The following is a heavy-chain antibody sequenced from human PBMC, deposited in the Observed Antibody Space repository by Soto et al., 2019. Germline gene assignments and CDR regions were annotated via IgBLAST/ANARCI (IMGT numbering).Heavy chain of an antibody. Sequence: PSETLSLTCTVSGGSISSYYWSWIRQPPGKGLEWIGYIYYSGSTNYNPSLKSRVTISVDTSKNQFSLKLSSVTAADTAVYYCARQEGLQYYDFWSGSNWFDPWGQGTLVTVSS. J-gene: IGHJ5*02. CDR2: IYYSGST. V-gene: IGHV4-59*08. CDR3: ARQEGLQYYDFWSGSNWFDP. D-gene: IGHD3-3*01. CDR1: GGSISSYY.